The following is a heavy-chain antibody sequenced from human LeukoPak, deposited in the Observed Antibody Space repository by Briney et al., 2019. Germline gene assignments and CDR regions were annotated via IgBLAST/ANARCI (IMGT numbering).Heavy chain of an antibody. D-gene: IGHD3-10*01. CDR1: GFTFDDYA. V-gene: IGHV3-43D*03. Sequence: PGGSLRLSCAAFGFTFDDYAMHWVRQAPGKGLEWVSLISWDGGSTYYADSVKGRFTISRDNSKNSLYLQMNSLRAEGTALYYCASLGWYGEFDYWGQGTLVTVSS. J-gene: IGHJ4*02. CDR3: ASLGWYGEFDY. CDR2: ISWDGGST.